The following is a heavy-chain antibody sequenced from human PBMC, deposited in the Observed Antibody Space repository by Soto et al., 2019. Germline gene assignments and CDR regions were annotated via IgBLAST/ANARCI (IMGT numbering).Heavy chain of an antibody. D-gene: IGHD2-21*01. CDR3: ARDEIAYTRYNWFDP. CDR2: INPSGGST. Sequence: GASVKVSCKASGYTFTSYYMHWARQAPRQGLEWMGIINPSGGSTSYAKKFQGRVTMTRDTSTSTVYMELSSLRSEDTAVYYCARDEIAYTRYNWFDPWGQGTLVTVS. J-gene: IGHJ5*02. V-gene: IGHV1-46*03. CDR1: GYTFTSYY.